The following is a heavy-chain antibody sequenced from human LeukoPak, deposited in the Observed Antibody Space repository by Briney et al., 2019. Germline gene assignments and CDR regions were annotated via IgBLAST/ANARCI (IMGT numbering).Heavy chain of an antibody. Sequence: SETLSLTCTVSGGSINNGGYYWSWIRQHPGKGLEWIGYIYYSGSSYYNPSLRSRVTISVDTSRNHFSLKLSSVTAADTAVYYCARNRDGYNSFDYWGQGTLVTVSS. J-gene: IGHJ4*02. CDR3: ARNRDGYNSFDY. CDR2: IYYSGSS. CDR1: GGSINNGGYY. D-gene: IGHD5-24*01. V-gene: IGHV4-31*03.